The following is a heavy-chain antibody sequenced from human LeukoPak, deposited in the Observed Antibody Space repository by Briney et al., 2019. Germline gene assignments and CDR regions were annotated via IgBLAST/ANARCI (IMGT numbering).Heavy chain of an antibody. D-gene: IGHD3-9*01. V-gene: IGHV7-4-1*02. Sequence: ASVKVSCKASGYTFTSYAMNWVRQAPGQGLEWMGWIITNTGNPTYAQGFTGRFVFSLDTSVSTAYLQISSLKAEDTAIYYCARVGYFDWLLSPYFDYWGQGTLVTVSS. CDR1: GYTFTSYA. CDR3: ARVGYFDWLLSPYFDY. J-gene: IGHJ4*02. CDR2: IITNTGNP.